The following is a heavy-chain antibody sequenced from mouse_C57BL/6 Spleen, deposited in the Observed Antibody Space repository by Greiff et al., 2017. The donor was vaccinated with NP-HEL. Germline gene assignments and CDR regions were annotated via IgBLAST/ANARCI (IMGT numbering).Heavy chain of an antibody. CDR1: GYTFTSYW. D-gene: IGHD1-1*02. CDR2: INPSNGGT. CDR3: ARFRGGSGWYFDV. V-gene: IGHV1-53*01. Sequence: VQLQQPGTELVKPGASVKLSCKASGYTFTSYWMHWVKQRPGQGLEWIGNINPSNGGTNYNEKFKSKATLTVDKSSSTAYMQLSSLASEDSAVYYCARFRGGSGWYFDVWGTGTTVTVSS. J-gene: IGHJ1*03.